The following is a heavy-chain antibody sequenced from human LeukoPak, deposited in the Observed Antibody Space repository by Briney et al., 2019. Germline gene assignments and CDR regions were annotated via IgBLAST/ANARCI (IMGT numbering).Heavy chain of an antibody. CDR3: AILGEDMPTYIDY. Sequence: NPGGSLRLSCAASGFTFSSYSINWVRQAPGKGLEWVSCISSTSSFIYYADSVKGRFTISRDNAKNSLYLQMNSLRAEDTAVYYCAILGEDMPTYIDYWGQGTLVTVSS. CDR2: ISSTSSFI. CDR1: GFTFSSYS. D-gene: IGHD2-15*01. J-gene: IGHJ4*02. V-gene: IGHV3-21*01.